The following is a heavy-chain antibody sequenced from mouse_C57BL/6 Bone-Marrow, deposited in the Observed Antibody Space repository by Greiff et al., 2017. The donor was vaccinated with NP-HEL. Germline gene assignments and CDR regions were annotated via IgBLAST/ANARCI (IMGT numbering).Heavy chain of an antibody. CDR2: ISSGGSYT. V-gene: IGHV5-6*01. J-gene: IGHJ4*01. D-gene: IGHD4-1*01. CDR3: ARHNWEDAMDY. CDR1: GFTFSSYG. Sequence: EVMLVESGGDLVKPGGSLKLSCAASGFTFSSYGLSWVRPTPDKRLDWVATISSGGSYTYFPDSVKGRFTISRDNAKNTLYLQMSSLKSEDTAMYYCARHNWEDAMDYWGQGTSVTVSS.